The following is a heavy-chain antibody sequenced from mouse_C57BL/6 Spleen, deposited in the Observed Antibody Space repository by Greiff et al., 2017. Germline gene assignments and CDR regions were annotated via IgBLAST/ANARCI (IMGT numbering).Heavy chain of an antibody. Sequence: QVQLQQPGAELVKPGASVKLSCKASGYTFTSYWMHWVKQRPGQGLEWIGMIHPNSGSTNYNEKFKSKATLTVDKYSSTAYMQLSSLTSADSAVYYCARESYDGSNRANAMAYWGQGTSVTVSS. J-gene: IGHJ4*01. V-gene: IGHV1-64*01. CDR2: IHPNSGST. CDR1: GYTFTSYW. CDR3: ARESYDGSNRANAMAY. D-gene: IGHD1-1*01.